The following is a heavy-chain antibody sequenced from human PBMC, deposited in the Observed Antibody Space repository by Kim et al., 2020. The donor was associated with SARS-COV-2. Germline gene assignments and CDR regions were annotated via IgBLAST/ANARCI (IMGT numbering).Heavy chain of an antibody. D-gene: IGHD6-19*01. J-gene: IGHJ4*02. Sequence: SNPALKSLVTISVNTSTNQCSQKMSSVTAADTAVYYCARGPIAVAGTVDYWGQGTLVTVSS. V-gene: IGHV4-31*01. CDR3: ARGPIAVAGTVDY.